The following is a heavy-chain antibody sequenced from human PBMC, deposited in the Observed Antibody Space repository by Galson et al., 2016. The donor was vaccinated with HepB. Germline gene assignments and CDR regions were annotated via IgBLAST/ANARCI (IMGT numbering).Heavy chain of an antibody. D-gene: IGHD3-3*01. CDR2: ISYSGST. V-gene: IGHV4-30-4*01. CDR1: GGSISSGDYY. Sequence: TLSLTCSVSGGSISSGDYYWTWTRQPPGKGLEWIGSISYSGSTSYNPSLKSRVTISVDTSKNQFSLKLTSVTAADTAVYYCARVVAIFGVAFYGMDVWGQGTTVTVSS. J-gene: IGHJ6*02. CDR3: ARVVAIFGVAFYGMDV.